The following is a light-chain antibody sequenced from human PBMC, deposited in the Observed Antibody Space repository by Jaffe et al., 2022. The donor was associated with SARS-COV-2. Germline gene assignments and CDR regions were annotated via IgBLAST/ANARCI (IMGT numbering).Light chain of an antibody. CDR2: KAS. Sequence: DIQMTQSPSTLSASIGDRVTITCRASQSITHWLAWYQQKPGKAPKLLIYKASSLESGVPSRFSGSGSGTEFTLSISSLQPDDFATYYCQQCDSYPLTFGGGTKVEIK. CDR3: QQCDSYPLT. CDR1: QSITHW. J-gene: IGKJ4*01. V-gene: IGKV1-5*03.